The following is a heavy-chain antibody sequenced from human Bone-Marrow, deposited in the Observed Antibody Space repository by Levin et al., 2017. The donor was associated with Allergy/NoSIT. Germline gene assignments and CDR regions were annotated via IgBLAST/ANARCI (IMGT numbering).Heavy chain of an antibody. D-gene: IGHD2-2*02. J-gene: IGHJ3*02. CDR3: ARGLLLYPHAFDI. Sequence: GPRGGGWLNPDSANTVLAQKFRGGVTLTRNTSISTAYLELSSLRDDDTALYYCARGLLLYPHAFDIWGQGTVVTVSS. CDR2: LNPDSANT. V-gene: IGHV1-8*01.